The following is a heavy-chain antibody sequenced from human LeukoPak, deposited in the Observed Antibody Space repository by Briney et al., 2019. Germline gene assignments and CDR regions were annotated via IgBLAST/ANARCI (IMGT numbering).Heavy chain of an antibody. Sequence: GPSVKVSCKASGGTFSSYAISWVRQAPGQGLEWMGGIIPIFGTANYAQKFQGRVTITADESTSTAYMELSSLRSEDTAVYYCARDGSGYGNWFDPWGQGTLVTVSS. CDR2: IIPIFGTA. D-gene: IGHD5-12*01. J-gene: IGHJ5*02. V-gene: IGHV1-69*13. CDR1: GGTFSSYA. CDR3: ARDGSGYGNWFDP.